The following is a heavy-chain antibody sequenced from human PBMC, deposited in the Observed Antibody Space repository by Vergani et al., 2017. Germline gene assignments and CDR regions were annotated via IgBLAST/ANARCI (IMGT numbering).Heavy chain of an antibody. J-gene: IGHJ5*02. CDR2: IYHSGST. CDR3: ARQSDILTGYWFDP. D-gene: IGHD3-9*01. Sequence: QLQLQESGSGLVKPSQTLSLTCAVSGGSISSGGYSWSWIRQPPGKGLEWIGYIYHSGSTYYNPSLKSRVTISVDTSKNQFSLKLSSVTAADTAVYYCARQSDILTGYWFDPWGQGTLVTVSS. V-gene: IGHV4-30-2*01. CDR1: GGSISSGGYS.